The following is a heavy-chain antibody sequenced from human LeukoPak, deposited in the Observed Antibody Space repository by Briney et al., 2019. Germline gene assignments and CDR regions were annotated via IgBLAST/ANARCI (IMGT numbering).Heavy chain of an antibody. Sequence: GGSLRLSCAASGFTFSSYAMSWVRQAPGKGLEWVSTISGSGSSTYYADSVKGRFTISRDNAKNSLYLQMNSLRAEDTAVYYCARGGTEYYYNSSGYCDYWGQGTLVTVSS. CDR3: ARGGTEYYYNSSGYCDY. CDR1: GFTFSSYA. CDR2: ISGSGSST. J-gene: IGHJ4*02. V-gene: IGHV3-23*01. D-gene: IGHD3-22*01.